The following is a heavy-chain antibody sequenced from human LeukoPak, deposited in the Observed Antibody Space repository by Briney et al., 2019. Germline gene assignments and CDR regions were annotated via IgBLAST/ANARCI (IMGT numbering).Heavy chain of an antibody. D-gene: IGHD2-2*03. CDR2: ISAYNGNT. Sequence: ASVKVSCKASGYTFTSYGISWVRQAPGQGLEWMGWISAYNGNTDYAQKLQGRVTMTTDTSTSTAYMELRSLRSDDTAVYYCARDGYRLSGYFYYMDVWGKGTTVTVSS. CDR3: ARDGYRLSGYFYYMDV. CDR1: GYTFTSYG. V-gene: IGHV1-18*01. J-gene: IGHJ6*03.